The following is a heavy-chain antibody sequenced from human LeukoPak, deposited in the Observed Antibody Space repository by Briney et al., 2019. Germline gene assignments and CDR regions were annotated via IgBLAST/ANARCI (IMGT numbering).Heavy chain of an antibody. V-gene: IGHV4-4*09. D-gene: IGHD3-22*01. CDR1: GAAISSYY. Sequence: SETLSLTCTVSGAAISSYYWSWIRQPPGKGLEWIGCIHTSGNTKSNPSLKSRITMSVDTSKNELSLNLRSVAAADTALYYCARGHFDSSGFSNPIDSWGQGILVTVSS. J-gene: IGHJ5*01. CDR3: ARGHFDSSGFSNPIDS. CDR2: IHTSGNT.